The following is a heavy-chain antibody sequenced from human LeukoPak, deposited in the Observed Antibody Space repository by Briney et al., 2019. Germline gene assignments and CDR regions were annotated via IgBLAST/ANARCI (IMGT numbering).Heavy chain of an antibody. CDR2: ISYDGSNK. CDR1: GFTFSSYA. Sequence: GGSLRLSCAASGFTFSSYAMHWVRQAPGKGLEWVAVISYDGSNKYYADSVKGRFTISRDNSKNTLYLQMNSLRAEDTAVYYCARLDPLRGAFDIWGQGTMVTVS. V-gene: IGHV3-30-3*01. J-gene: IGHJ3*02. CDR3: ARLDPLRGAFDI. D-gene: IGHD2-2*03.